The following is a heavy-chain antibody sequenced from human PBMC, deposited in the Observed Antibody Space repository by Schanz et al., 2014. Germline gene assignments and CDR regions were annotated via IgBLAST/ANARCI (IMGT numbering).Heavy chain of an antibody. J-gene: IGHJ2*01. CDR1: GYTFNNYT. D-gene: IGHD6-19*01. Sequence: QVQLVQSGAEVKKPGASVKVSCKASGYTFNNYTYVMIWVRQAPGQGLEWMGWISPYNGNTNYAQKFQGWVTMTRDTSISTAYMEVSRLKSDDTAVYYCARLSVAGRPHVNYWYFDLWGRGTLVTVSS. V-gene: IGHV1-2*04. CDR3: ARLSVAGRPHVNYWYFDL. CDR2: ISPYNGNT.